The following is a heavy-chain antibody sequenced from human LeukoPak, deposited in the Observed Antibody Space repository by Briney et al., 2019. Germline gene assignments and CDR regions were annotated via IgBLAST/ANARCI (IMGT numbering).Heavy chain of an antibody. J-gene: IGHJ6*03. V-gene: IGHV4-34*01. CDR2: INHSGST. Sequence: SETLSLTCAVYGGSFSGYYWSWIRQPPGKGLEWIGEINHSGSTNYNPSLKSRVTISVDTSKNQFSLKLSSVTAADTAVYYCARGPIVVVPAADDYYYYYYMDVWGKGTTVTISS. CDR1: GGSFSGYY. CDR3: ARGPIVVVPAADDYYYYYYMDV. D-gene: IGHD2-2*01.